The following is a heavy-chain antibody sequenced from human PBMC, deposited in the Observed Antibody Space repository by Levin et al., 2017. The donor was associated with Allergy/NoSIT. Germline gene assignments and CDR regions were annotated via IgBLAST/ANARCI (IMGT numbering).Heavy chain of an antibody. CDR3: AGSGSYYNTFDY. D-gene: IGHD3-10*01. CDR2: ISSNGGST. J-gene: IGHJ4*02. V-gene: IGHV3-64*01. CDR1: GFTFSSYA. Sequence: GESLKISCAASGFTFSSYAMHWVRQAPGKGLEYVSAISSNGGSTYYANSVKGRFTISRDNSKNTLYLQMGSLRAEDMAVYYCAGSGSYYNTFDYWGQGTLVTVSS.